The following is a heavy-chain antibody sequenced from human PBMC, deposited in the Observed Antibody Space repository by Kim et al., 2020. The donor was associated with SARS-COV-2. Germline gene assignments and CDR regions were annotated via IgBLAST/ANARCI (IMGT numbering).Heavy chain of an antibody. CDR3: AREDDYGENRWFDP. CDR2: IYYSGST. V-gene: IGHV4-39*07. CDR1: SGSISRSTYY. D-gene: IGHD4-17*01. Sequence: SETLSLTCTVSSGSISRSTYYWGWIRQPPGKGLEWIGSIYYSGSTYYNPSLKSRVTISVDTSKNQFSLKLRSVTAADTAVYYSAREDDYGENRWFDPWG. J-gene: IGHJ5*02.